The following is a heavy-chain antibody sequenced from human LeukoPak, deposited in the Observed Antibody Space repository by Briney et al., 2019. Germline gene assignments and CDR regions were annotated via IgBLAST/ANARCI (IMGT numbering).Heavy chain of an antibody. CDR3: ARDQFGELVVCTFHI. CDR2: ISHDGSNK. D-gene: IGHD3-10*01. V-gene: IGHV3-30-3*01. CDR1: GFTFSSYA. J-gene: IGHJ3*02. Sequence: GGSLRLSCAASGFTFSSYAMHWVRQAPGKGLGWVAVISHDGSNKYYADSVKGRFTISRDNSKNTLYLQMNSLRAEDTAVYYCARDQFGELVVCTFHIWGQGTMVTVSS.